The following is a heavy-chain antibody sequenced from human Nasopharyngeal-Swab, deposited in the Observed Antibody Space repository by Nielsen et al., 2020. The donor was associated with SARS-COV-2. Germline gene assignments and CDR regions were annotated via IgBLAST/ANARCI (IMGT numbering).Heavy chain of an antibody. J-gene: IGHJ2*01. CDR1: GGSFSGYY. D-gene: IGHD5-12*01. Sequence: SETLSLICAVYGGSFSGYYWSWIRQPPGKGLEWIGEINHSGSTNYNPSLKSRVTISVDTSKNQFSLKLSSVTAADTAVYYCARGRKIVAARWYFDLWGRGTLVTVSS. CDR3: ARGRKIVAARWYFDL. CDR2: INHSGST. V-gene: IGHV4-34*01.